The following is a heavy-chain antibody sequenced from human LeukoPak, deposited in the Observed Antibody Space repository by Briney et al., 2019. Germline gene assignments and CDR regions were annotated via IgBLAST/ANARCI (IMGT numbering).Heavy chain of an antibody. V-gene: IGHV3-7*05. CDR2: IKQDGSEK. CDR3: ARASDPWLQLT. J-gene: IGHJ5*02. D-gene: IGHD5-24*01. Sequence: PGVSLRLSCAASGFTFSNYWMIWVRQAPGKGLEWVGNIKQDGSEKRYADSVRGRFSISRDNAQTSLYLQMNSLRAEDTAVYYCARASDPWLQLTWGQGTLVTV. CDR1: GFTFSNYW.